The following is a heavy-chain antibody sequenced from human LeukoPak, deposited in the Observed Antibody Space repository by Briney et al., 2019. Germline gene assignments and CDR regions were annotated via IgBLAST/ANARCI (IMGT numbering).Heavy chain of an antibody. J-gene: IGHJ3*02. D-gene: IGHD3-10*01. V-gene: IGHV3-53*01. CDR2: IYRGGST. CDR1: GFTVSYNY. CDR3: ARGMYGSGTYYIGDAFDI. Sequence: PGGSLRLSCAASGFTVSYNYMSWVRLAPGKGLEWVAAIYRGGSTYYTDSVKGRFTISRDNSENTLYLQMNSLRDEDTALYYCARGMYGSGTYYIGDAFDIWGQGTMVTVSS.